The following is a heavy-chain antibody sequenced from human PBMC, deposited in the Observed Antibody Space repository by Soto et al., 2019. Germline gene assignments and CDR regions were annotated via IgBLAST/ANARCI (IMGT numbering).Heavy chain of an antibody. CDR3: ARGSFTHAYPGFDX. V-gene: IGHV4-30-2*01. D-gene: IGHD3-16*01. CDR1: GGSFGSVLYS. CDR2: VYHDENT. Sequence: SETLSLTCTVSGGSFGSVLYSWNWIRQPPGKGLEWIGYVYHDENTYYKTSLNSRVTILLERSTIQFSLRLTSVTAAETAVYFCARGSFTHAYPGFDXWGQGALVTVSX. J-gene: IGHJ4*02.